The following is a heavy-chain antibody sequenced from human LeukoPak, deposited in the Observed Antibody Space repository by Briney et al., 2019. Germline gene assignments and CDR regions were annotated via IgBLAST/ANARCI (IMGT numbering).Heavy chain of an antibody. J-gene: IGHJ3*02. V-gene: IGHV3-20*04. CDR3: ASNRYYYDSTGYTDGAFDI. CDR1: GFTFDDYG. CDR2: FNWKGGST. Sequence: GGSLRLSCAATGFTFDDYGMSWVRQAPGKGLEWVSGFNWKGGSTGYAHSVKGRFTISRDNAKNSLYLQMNSLRAEDSALYYCASNRYYYDSTGYTDGAFDIWAQGTMVTVSS. D-gene: IGHD3-22*01.